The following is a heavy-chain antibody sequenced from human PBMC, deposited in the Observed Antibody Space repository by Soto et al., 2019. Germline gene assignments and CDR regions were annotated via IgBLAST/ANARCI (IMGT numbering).Heavy chain of an antibody. D-gene: IGHD6-19*01. V-gene: IGHV1-3*01. Sequence: QVQLVQSGAEVKKPGASVKVSCKASGYTFTSYAMHWVRQAPGQRLEWMGWINAGNGNTKYSQKFQGRVTITRDTSASTAYMELSSLRSEDTAVYYCARVVWWLVGGYFDYWGQEPWSPSPQ. J-gene: IGHJ4*01. CDR1: GYTFTSYA. CDR3: ARVVWWLVGGYFDY. CDR2: INAGNGNT.